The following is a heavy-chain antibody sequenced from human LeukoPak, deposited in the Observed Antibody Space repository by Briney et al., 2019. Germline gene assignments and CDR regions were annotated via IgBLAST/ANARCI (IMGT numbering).Heavy chain of an antibody. CDR3: AKDRISYTTSPGELSH. CDR1: GFIFNTYA. CDR2: IRGSGEST. D-gene: IGHD3-10*01. J-gene: IGHJ4*02. V-gene: IGHV3-23*01. Sequence: GGSLRLSCAASGFIFNTYAMSWVRQAPGKGLEWVSTIRGSGESTHYADSVQGRFTISRDNSMYTVYLQMDSLRGDDTAVYYCAKDRISYTTSPGELSHWGQGTLVIVSS.